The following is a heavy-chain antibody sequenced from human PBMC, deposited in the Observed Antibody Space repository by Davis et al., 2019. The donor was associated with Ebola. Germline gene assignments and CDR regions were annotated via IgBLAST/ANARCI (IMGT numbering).Heavy chain of an antibody. D-gene: IGHD1-14*01. J-gene: IGHJ4*02. CDR1: GFGFSSHS. V-gene: IGHV3-30*03. Sequence: PRGSLRLSCAASGFGFSSHSMHWVRQAPGKGLEWVALISSDAVNEYYADSVKGRFTISRDNSRSTLNLEMRSLREDDTALYYCAIDGAGPEYYFDYWGQGTLVTVSS. CDR3: AIDGAGPEYYFDY. CDR2: ISSDAVNE.